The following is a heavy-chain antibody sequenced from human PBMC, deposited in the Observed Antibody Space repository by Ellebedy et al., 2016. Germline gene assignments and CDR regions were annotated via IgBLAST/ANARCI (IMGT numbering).Heavy chain of an antibody. CDR1: GFTFSSYS. V-gene: IGHV3-21*01. Sequence: GESLKISXAASGFTFSSYSMNWVRQAPGKGLEWVSSISSSSSYIYYADSMKGRFTISRDNAKNSLYLQMNSLRAEDTAVYYCARDTGGYYDSSGIDYWGQGTLVTVSS. D-gene: IGHD3-22*01. CDR2: ISSSSSYI. J-gene: IGHJ4*02. CDR3: ARDTGGYYDSSGIDY.